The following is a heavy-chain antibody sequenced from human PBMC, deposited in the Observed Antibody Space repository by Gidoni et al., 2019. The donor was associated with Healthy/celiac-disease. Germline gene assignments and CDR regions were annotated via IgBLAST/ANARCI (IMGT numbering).Heavy chain of an antibody. CDR2: ISWNSGSI. CDR1: GFTFDDYA. V-gene: IGHV3-9*01. CDR3: AKAPSSGYSYDLYWYFDL. D-gene: IGHD5-18*01. J-gene: IGHJ2*01. Sequence: EVQLVESGGGLVQPGRSLRLSCAASGFTFDDYAMHWVRQAPGKGLEWVSGISWNSGSIGYADSVKGRFTISRDNAKNSLYLQMNSLRAEDTALYYCAKAPSSGYSYDLYWYFDLWGRGTLVTVSS.